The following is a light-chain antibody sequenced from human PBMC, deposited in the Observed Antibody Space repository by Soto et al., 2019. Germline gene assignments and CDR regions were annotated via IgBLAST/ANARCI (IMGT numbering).Light chain of an antibody. Sequence: TQSPSSLSASVEHMVIITCRASQSISSNYLAWCQQRPGQAPRLLIYGASTRAAGIPDRFSGSGSGTDFTLTITRIETEDSEVYFCQQYTGQPTTFGQGTRLEIK. CDR3: QQYTGQPTT. CDR2: GAS. J-gene: IGKJ5*01. V-gene: IGKV3-20*01. CDR1: QSISSNY.